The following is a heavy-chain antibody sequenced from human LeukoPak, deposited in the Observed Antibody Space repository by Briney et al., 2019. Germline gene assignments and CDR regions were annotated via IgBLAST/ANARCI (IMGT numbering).Heavy chain of an antibody. D-gene: IGHD1-26*01. CDR1: GFTFSSYW. J-gene: IGHJ3*02. V-gene: IGHV3-7*01. CDR2: IKQDGSEK. CDR3: ARSSIVGSYDAFDI. Sequence: GGSLRLSCAASGFTFSSYWMSWVRQAPGKGLEWVANIKQDGSEKYYVDSVKGRFTISRDNAKNSLYLQMNSLRAEDTAVYYCARSSIVGSYDAFDIWGQGTMVTVSS.